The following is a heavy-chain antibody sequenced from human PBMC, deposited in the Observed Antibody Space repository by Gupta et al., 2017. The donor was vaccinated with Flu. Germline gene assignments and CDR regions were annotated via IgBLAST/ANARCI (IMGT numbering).Heavy chain of an antibody. V-gene: IGHV3-7*01. J-gene: IGHJ4*02. Sequence: GKGLEWVANIKQDGSAKNYVDSVQGRFTISRDNAKNSLYLQMNSLRVEDTAVYYCAREGGGYCSSTSCFFYWGRGTLVTVSS. CDR3: AREGGGYCSSTSCFFY. D-gene: IGHD2-2*01. CDR2: IKQDGSAK.